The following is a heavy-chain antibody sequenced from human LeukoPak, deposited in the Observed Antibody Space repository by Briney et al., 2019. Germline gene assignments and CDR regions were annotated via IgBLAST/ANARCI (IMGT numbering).Heavy chain of an antibody. D-gene: IGHD3-10*01. Sequence: GGSLRLSCTASGFTFGDYAMSWVRQAPGKGLEWVGFIRSKAYGGTTEYAASVKGRFTISRDDSKSIAYLQMNSLKTEDTAVYYCLLYGSGSYPEPVGNWFDPWGQGTLVTVSS. J-gene: IGHJ5*02. CDR3: LLYGSGSYPEPVGNWFDP. V-gene: IGHV3-49*04. CDR1: GFTFGDYA. CDR2: IRSKAYGGTT.